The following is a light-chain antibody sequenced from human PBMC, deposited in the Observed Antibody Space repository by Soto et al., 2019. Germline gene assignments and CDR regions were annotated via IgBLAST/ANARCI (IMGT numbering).Light chain of an antibody. CDR2: DAS. V-gene: IGKV1-5*01. CDR3: QQYNSYPWT. J-gene: IGKJ1*01. Sequence: DIQMTQSPSTLSASVGDRVTITCWASQSISNWLAWYQQRPGQAPKLLIYDASSLESGVPSTFSGSASGTEFTLTISSLQPDDFATYYCQQYNSYPWTFGQGTKVEIK. CDR1: QSISNW.